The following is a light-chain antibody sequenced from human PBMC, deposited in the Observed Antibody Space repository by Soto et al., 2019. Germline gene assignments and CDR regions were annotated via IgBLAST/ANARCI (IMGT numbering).Light chain of an antibody. V-gene: IGLV2-14*01. CDR3: SSYTTSSTRV. CDR2: EVS. J-gene: IGLJ2*01. CDR1: SSDVGGYNH. Sequence: QSALTQPASVSGFLGQSITISCTGSSSDVGGYNHVSWYQQHPGKAPKVIIYEVSNRPSGISNRFSGSKSGNTASLTISGLQAEDEADYYCSSYTTSSTRVFGGGTKVTVL.